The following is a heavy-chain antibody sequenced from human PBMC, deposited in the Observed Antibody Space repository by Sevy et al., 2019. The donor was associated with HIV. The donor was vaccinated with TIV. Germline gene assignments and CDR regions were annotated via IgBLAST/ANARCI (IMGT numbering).Heavy chain of an antibody. CDR1: GFTFSSYW. Sequence: GGSLRLSCAASGFTFSSYWMSWVRQAPGKGLEWVANIKQDGSEKYYVYSVKGRFTISRDNAKNSLYLQMNSLRAEDTAVYYCARDQYCSGGSCFFPDYYYYGMDVWGQGTTVTVSS. J-gene: IGHJ6*02. V-gene: IGHV3-7*01. CDR2: IKQDGSEK. CDR3: ARDQYCSGGSCFFPDYYYYGMDV. D-gene: IGHD2-15*01.